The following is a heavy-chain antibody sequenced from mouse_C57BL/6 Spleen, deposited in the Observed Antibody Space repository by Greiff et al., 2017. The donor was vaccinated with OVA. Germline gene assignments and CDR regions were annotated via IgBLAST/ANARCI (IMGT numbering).Heavy chain of an antibody. Sequence: QVQLQQSGAELVRPGASVKLSCKASGYTFTDYYINWVKQRPGQGLEWIARIYTGSGNTYYNEKFKGRATLTAEKSSSTAYMQLSSLTSEDSAVYFCARGITRDYVDYWGQGTTLTVSS. CDR3: ARGITRDYVDY. D-gene: IGHD1-1*01. CDR2: IYTGSGNT. V-gene: IGHV1-76*01. CDR1: GYTFTDYY. J-gene: IGHJ2*01.